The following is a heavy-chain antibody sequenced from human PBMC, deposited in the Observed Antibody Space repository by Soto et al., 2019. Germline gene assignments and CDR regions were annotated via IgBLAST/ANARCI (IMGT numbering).Heavy chain of an antibody. CDR2: NIPIFGTA. CDR1: GGTFSSYS. J-gene: IGHJ4*02. V-gene: IGHV1-69*06. CDR3: ARGRGSYCSSTSYCRYYFDY. Sequence: GAALKVACEASGGTFSSYSISWVRQAPGQGLEWMGRNIPIFGTANYAQKFQGRVTITADKSTSTAYMELSSLRSEDTAVYYCARGRGSYCSSTSYCRYYFDYWGQGTLVTVSS. D-gene: IGHD2-2*01.